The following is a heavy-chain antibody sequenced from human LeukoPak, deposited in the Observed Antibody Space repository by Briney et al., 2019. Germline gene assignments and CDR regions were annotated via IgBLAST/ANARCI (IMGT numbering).Heavy chain of an antibody. CDR2: INWNGGST. CDR3: ARASWSLWAAAGHLYYFDY. J-gene: IGHJ4*02. D-gene: IGHD6-13*01. V-gene: IGHV3-20*04. Sequence: GGSLRLSCAASGFTFDDYGMSWVRQAPGKGLEWVSGINWNGGSTGYADSVKGRFTISRDNAKNSLYLQMNSLRAEDTALYYCARASWSLWAAAGHLYYFDYWGQGTLVTVSS. CDR1: GFTFDDYG.